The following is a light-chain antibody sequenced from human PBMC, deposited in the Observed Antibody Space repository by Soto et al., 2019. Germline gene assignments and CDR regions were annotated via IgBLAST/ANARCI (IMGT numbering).Light chain of an antibody. Sequence: QSVLTQPPSASGTPGQRVTISCSGSSSNIGSSYVYWYQQLPGTAPKLLMYRNNQRPSGVPDRFSGSKSGTSASLAIRGLRSEDEADYYCATWDNSLSGRVFGGGTKLTVL. V-gene: IGLV1-47*01. CDR1: SSNIGSSY. CDR2: RNN. CDR3: ATWDNSLSGRV. J-gene: IGLJ3*02.